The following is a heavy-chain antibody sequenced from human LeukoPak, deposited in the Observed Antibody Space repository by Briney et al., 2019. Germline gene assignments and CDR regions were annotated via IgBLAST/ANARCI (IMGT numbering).Heavy chain of an antibody. CDR3: ASLEMATIYWYFDL. Sequence: PSETLSLTCTVSGGSISSYYWSWIRQPPGKGLEWIGYIYYSGSTNYNPSLKSRVTISVDTSKNQFSLKLSSVTAADTAVYYCASLEMATIYWYFDLWGRGTLVTVSS. J-gene: IGHJ2*01. D-gene: IGHD5-24*01. CDR2: IYYSGST. CDR1: GGSISSYY. V-gene: IGHV4-59*01.